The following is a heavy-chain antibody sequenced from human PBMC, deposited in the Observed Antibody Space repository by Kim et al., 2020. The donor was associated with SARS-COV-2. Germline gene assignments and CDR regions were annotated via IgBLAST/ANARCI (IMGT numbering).Heavy chain of an antibody. V-gene: IGHV3-30*04. CDR1: GFTFRSYA. J-gene: IGHJ6*02. Sequence: GGSLRLSCAASGFTFRSYAMHWVRQAPGKGLEWVVVISYDGSNKYYADSVKGRFTISRDNSKNTLYVQMNSLRAEDTAVYYCARDLSPGYSSGWTYYYYGMDVWGQGTTVTVSS. D-gene: IGHD6-19*01. CDR3: ARDLSPGYSSGWTYYYYGMDV. CDR2: ISYDGSNK.